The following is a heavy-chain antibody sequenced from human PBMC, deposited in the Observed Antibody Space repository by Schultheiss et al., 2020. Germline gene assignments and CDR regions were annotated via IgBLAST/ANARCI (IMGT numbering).Heavy chain of an antibody. V-gene: IGHV3-21*06. CDR2: ISSSGSYI. D-gene: IGHD1-7*01. CDR3: ARGYGNYGAYYFDY. Sequence: GGSLRLSCAASGFTFISYAMNWVRQAPGKGLEWVSSISSSGSYIYYADSMKGRFTISRDNAKNSLYLQMNSLRAEDTAVYYCARGYGNYGAYYFDYWGKGTLVTVSS. J-gene: IGHJ4*02. CDR1: GFTFISYA.